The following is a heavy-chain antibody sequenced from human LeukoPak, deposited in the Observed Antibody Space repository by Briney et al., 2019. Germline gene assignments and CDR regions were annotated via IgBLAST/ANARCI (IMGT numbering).Heavy chain of an antibody. CDR3: ARVGSSSRWLFDY. CDR2: IYYSGST. J-gene: IGHJ4*02. D-gene: IGHD6-13*01. Sequence: SENLSLTCTVSGGSISSYYWGWIRQPPGKGLEWIGSIYYSGSTYYNPSLKSRVTISVDTSKNQFSLKLSSVTAADTAVYYCARVGSSSRWLFDYWGQGTLVTVSS. CDR1: GGSISSYY. V-gene: IGHV4-39*07.